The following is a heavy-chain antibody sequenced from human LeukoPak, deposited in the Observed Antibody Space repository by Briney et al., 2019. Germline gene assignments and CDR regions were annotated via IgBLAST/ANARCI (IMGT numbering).Heavy chain of an antibody. CDR3: AKLSRTLPVDY. D-gene: IGHD2/OR15-2a*01. J-gene: IGHJ4*02. CDR1: GFTFSAYG. V-gene: IGHV3-30*02. CDR2: IHYDGSIK. Sequence: SGGSLSLSCGASGFTFSAYGMHWVRQAPGKGLEWVAFIHYDGSIKPYADSVKGRFTISRDNSNNTLYLQMNGLTTEDTAVYYCAKLSRTLPVDYWGQGTLVTVSS.